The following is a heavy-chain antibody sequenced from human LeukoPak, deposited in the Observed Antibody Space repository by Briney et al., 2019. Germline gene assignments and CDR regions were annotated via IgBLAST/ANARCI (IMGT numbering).Heavy chain of an antibody. CDR1: GYTFTGYY. CDR2: INPNSGGT. Sequence: ASVKVSCKASGYTFTGYYMHWVRQAPGQGLEWMGWINPNSGGTNYARKFQGRVTMTRDTSISTAYMELSRLRSDDTAVYYCARNRWLQPRDLDYWGQGTLVTVSS. D-gene: IGHD5-24*01. CDR3: ARNRWLQPRDLDY. V-gene: IGHV1-2*02. J-gene: IGHJ4*02.